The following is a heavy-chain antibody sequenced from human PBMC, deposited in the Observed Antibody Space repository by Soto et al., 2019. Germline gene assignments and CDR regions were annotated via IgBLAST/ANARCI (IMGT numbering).Heavy chain of an antibody. J-gene: IGHJ6*02. CDR1: GGTFSSYA. CDR3: ASEVAATYYYYYGMDV. CDR2: IIPIFGTA. D-gene: IGHD2-15*01. Sequence: QVQLLQSGAEVKKPGSSVKVSCKASGGTFSSYAISWVRQAPGQGLEWMGGIIPIFGTANYAQKFQGRVTITADESTSTAYMELSSLRSEDTAVYYCASEVAATYYYYYGMDVWGQGTTVTVSS. V-gene: IGHV1-69*01.